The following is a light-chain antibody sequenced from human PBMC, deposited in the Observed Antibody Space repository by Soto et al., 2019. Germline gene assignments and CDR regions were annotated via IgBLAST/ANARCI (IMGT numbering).Light chain of an antibody. Sequence: QSALTQPASVSGTPGQSITISCTGSNSDVGIYDFVSWYQHHPGRAPKLIVSEVSHRPSGVSNRFSGSKSGNTASLTIPGLQSEDEADYYCISYTSDDVRYVFXTGTKVTVL. CDR1: NSDVGIYDF. CDR2: EVS. CDR3: ISYTSDDVRYV. J-gene: IGLJ1*01. V-gene: IGLV2-14*01.